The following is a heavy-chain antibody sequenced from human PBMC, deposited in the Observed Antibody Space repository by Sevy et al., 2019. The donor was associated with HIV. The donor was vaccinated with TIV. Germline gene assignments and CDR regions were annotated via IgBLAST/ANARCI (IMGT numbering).Heavy chain of an antibody. CDR1: GFSFSSYG. CDR3: VKEGGGEGGDH. V-gene: IGHV3-30*02. J-gene: IGHJ4*02. CDR2: IQYDGRNK. D-gene: IGHD2-21*01. Sequence: GGSLRLSCAASGFSFSSYGMHWVRQAPGKGLEWMAYIQYDGRNKYYADSVKGRFTISRDNSKNTLYLKMNGLRVEDTAVFYCVKEGGGEGGDHWGQGTLVTVSS.